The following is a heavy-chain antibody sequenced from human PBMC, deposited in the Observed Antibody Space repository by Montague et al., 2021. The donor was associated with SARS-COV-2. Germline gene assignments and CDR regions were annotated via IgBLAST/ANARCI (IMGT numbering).Heavy chain of an antibody. Sequence: TLSLTCTVSGGSISSGGYYWSWIRQHPGKGLEWIGYIYYSGSTYYNPSLKSRVTISVDTSKNQFSLKLSSVTAVDTAVYYCARAHITMIVVVDAFDIWGQGTTVTVSS. CDR2: IYYSGST. J-gene: IGHJ3*02. CDR3: ARAHITMIVVVDAFDI. V-gene: IGHV4-31*03. CDR1: GGSISSGGYY. D-gene: IGHD3-22*01.